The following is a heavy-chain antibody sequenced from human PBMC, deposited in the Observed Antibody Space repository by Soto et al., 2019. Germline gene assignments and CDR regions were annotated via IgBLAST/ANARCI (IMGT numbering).Heavy chain of an antibody. J-gene: IGHJ6*02. CDR3: ARVGDKDSSGPLYGMDV. CDR1: GYTFTGYY. Sequence: ASVKVFCKASGYTFTGYYMHWVRQAPGQGLEWMGWINPNSGGTNYAQKFQGWVTMTRDTSISTAYMELSRLRSDDTAVYYCARVGDKDSSGPLYGMDVWGQGTTVTVSS. CDR2: INPNSGGT. V-gene: IGHV1-2*04. D-gene: IGHD6-19*01.